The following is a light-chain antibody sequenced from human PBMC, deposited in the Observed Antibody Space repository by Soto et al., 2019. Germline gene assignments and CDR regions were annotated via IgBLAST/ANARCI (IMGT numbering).Light chain of an antibody. CDR1: SSDVGNYNY. J-gene: IGLJ3*02. CDR3: CSYAGSFTWL. Sequence: QSALTQPRSVSGSPGQSVTISCTGISSDVGNYNYVSWYQQYPGKAPKLMIYEVSKRPSGVPDRFSGSKSGNTASLTISGLQTEDEADYYCCSYAGSFTWLFGGGTKLTVL. V-gene: IGLV2-11*01. CDR2: EVS.